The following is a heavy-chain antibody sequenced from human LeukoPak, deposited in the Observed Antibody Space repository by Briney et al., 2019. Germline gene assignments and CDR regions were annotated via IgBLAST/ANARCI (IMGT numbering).Heavy chain of an antibody. V-gene: IGHV4-39*01. D-gene: IGHD3-3*01. Sequence: PSETLSLTCTLSGGSIRSSSSYWGWIRQPPGKGLEWIASINYSGSTYYNPSLKSRVTMSVDMSKNQFSLKLSSVTAADPAVYYCARHRLFDGPYYDFWSGYYAVSFDYWGQGTLVTVSS. CDR3: ARHRLFDGPYYDFWSGYYAVSFDY. CDR2: INYSGST. CDR1: GGSIRSSSSY. J-gene: IGHJ4*02.